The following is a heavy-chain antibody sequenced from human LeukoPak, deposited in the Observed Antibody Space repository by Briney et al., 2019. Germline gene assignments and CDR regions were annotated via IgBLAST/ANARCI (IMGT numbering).Heavy chain of an antibody. CDR2: IYTSGST. CDR1: GGSISSYY. V-gene: IGHV4-4*07. D-gene: IGHD3-3*01. J-gene: IGHJ4*02. Sequence: SETLSLTCTVSGGSISSYYWSWIRQPAGKGLERIGRIYTSGSTNYNPSLKSRVTMSVDTSKNQFSLKLSSVTAADTAVYYCARDRAIFGVAKYYFDYWGQGTLVTVSS. CDR3: ARDRAIFGVAKYYFDY.